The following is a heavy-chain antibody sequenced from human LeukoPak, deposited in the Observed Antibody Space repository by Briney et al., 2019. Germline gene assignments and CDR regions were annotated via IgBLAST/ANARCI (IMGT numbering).Heavy chain of an antibody. CDR2: INPSGGST. J-gene: IGHJ6*03. CDR3: ARDLLLWFGESGLMDYYYYMDV. CDR1: GYTFTGYY. V-gene: IGHV1-46*01. D-gene: IGHD3-10*01. Sequence: GASVKVSCKASGYTFTGYYMHWVRQAPGQGLEWMGIINPSGGSTTYAQKFQGRVTMTRDMSTSTVYMELSSLRSEDTAIYYCARDLLLWFGESGLMDYYYYMDVWGKGTTVTVSS.